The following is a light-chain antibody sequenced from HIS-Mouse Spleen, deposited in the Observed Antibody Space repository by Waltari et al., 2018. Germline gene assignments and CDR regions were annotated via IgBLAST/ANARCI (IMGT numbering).Light chain of an antibody. CDR1: SSDVGGYNL. CDR2: EGS. J-gene: IGLJ2*01. Sequence: QSALTQPASVSGSPGQSITISCTGTSSDVGGYNLVSWYQQHPGKAPKLMIYEGSKRPSGVSNRFSGSKSGNTASLTISGLQAEDEADYYCCSYAGSNNFGVFGGGTKLTVL. V-gene: IGLV2-23*03. CDR3: CSYAGSNNFGV.